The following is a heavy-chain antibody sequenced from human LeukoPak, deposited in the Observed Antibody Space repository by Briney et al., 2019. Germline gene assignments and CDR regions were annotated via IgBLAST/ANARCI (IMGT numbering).Heavy chain of an antibody. V-gene: IGHV4-59*08. J-gene: IGHJ4*02. Sequence: SETLSLTCTVSGGSISSYYWSWIRQPPGKGLEWIGYIYYSGSTNYNPSLKSRVTISVDTSENQFSLKLSSVTAADTAVYYCARRGGKEDYFDYWGQGTLVTVSS. CDR3: ARRGGKEDYFDY. D-gene: IGHD4-23*01. CDR2: IYYSGST. CDR1: GGSISSYY.